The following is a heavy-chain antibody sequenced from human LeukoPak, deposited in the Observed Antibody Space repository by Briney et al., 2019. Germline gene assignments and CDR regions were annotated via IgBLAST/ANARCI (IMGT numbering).Heavy chain of an antibody. Sequence: GASVKVSCKASGGTFSSYAISWVRQAPGQGLEWMGWINPNSGGTNYAQKFQGRVSMTRDTSISTAYMELSRLTYDDTAIFYCARDRMGSYLDWDQGTAVTVSS. CDR3: ARDRMGSYLD. CDR2: INPNSGGT. V-gene: IGHV1-2*02. CDR1: GGTFSSYA. D-gene: IGHD3-10*01. J-gene: IGHJ4*02.